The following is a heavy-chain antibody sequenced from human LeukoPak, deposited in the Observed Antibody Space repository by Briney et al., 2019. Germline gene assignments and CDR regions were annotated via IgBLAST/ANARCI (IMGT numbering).Heavy chain of an antibody. Sequence: PSETLSLTCTFPGGSISSYYWSWIRQPPGKGLEWIGYIYYSGSTDYNPSLKSRVTISVDTSKNQFSLKLNSVTAADTAVYYCARRNSWGQFDYWGQGTLVTVSS. V-gene: IGHV4-59*08. CDR3: ARRNSWGQFDY. CDR1: GGSISSYY. D-gene: IGHD2/OR15-2a*01. CDR2: IYYSGST. J-gene: IGHJ4*02.